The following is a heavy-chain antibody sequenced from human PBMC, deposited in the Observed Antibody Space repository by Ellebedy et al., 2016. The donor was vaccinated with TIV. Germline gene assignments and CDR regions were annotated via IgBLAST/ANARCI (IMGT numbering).Heavy chain of an antibody. Sequence: SETLSLXCTVSGGSISSSGYYWGWIRQPPGKGLEWIGCIYYSERTHYNPSLKSRVTISVDTFKNQFSLRLSSVTAADTAVYYCTRVKLGDRADYRLDYWGQGIQVTVSS. CDR2: IYYSERT. V-gene: IGHV4-39*01. CDR1: GGSISSSGYY. CDR3: TRVKLGDRADYRLDY. D-gene: IGHD4/OR15-4a*01. J-gene: IGHJ4*02.